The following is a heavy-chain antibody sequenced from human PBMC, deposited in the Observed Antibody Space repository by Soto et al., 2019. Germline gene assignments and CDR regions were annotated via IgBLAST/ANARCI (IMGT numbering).Heavy chain of an antibody. Sequence: SQTLSLTCAISVDSVSNNSAAWNWIRQSPSRGLEWLGRTYYRSKWYNDYAVSVKSRITINPDTSKIQFSLQLNSVTPEDTAAYYCARDPGGYQAFDIWGQGTMVTVSS. CDR2: TYYRSKWYN. CDR3: ARDPGGYQAFDI. J-gene: IGHJ3*02. D-gene: IGHD3-16*01. V-gene: IGHV6-1*01. CDR1: VDSVSNNSAA.